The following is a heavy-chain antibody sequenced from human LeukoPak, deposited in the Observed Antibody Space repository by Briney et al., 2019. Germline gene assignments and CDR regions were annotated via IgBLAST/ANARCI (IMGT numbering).Heavy chain of an antibody. CDR1: GGSMSPYH. V-gene: IGHV4-59*08. D-gene: IGHD1-7*01. J-gene: IGHJ4*02. CDR3: ARGQLTGTTYGGLDY. CDR2: IYYSGST. Sequence: SETLSLTCTVSGGSMSPYHWGWIRQPPGKGLEWTGYIYYSGSTNYNPSLNSRVTISVDTSKNQFSLRLSSVTAADTAIYYCARGQLTGTTYGGLDYWGQGTLVTVSS.